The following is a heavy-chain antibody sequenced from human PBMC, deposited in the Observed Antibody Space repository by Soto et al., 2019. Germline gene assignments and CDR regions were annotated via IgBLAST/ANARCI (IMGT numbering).Heavy chain of an antibody. D-gene: IGHD3-22*01. CDR2: IIPIFGTA. CDR1: GGTFSSYA. J-gene: IGHJ5*02. Sequence: GASVKVSCKASGGTFSSYAISWVRQAPGQGLEWMGGIIPIFGTANYAQKFQGRVTITADESTSTAYMEPSSLRSEDTAVYYCARRLPNYYDSSGYPNWFDPWGQGTLVTVSS. V-gene: IGHV1-69*13. CDR3: ARRLPNYYDSSGYPNWFDP.